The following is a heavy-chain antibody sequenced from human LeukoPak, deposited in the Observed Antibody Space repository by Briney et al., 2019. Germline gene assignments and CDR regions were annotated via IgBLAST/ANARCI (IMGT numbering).Heavy chain of an antibody. CDR2: ISSSSTI. D-gene: IGHD2-2*01. Sequence: GGSLRLSCAASGFTFSDYYMNWVRQAPGKGLEWVSSISSSSTIYYADSVKGRFTISRDNAENSLYLQMNSLRAEDTAVYYCARAADIVVVPAAMQWYFQHWGQGTLVTVSS. J-gene: IGHJ1*01. V-gene: IGHV3-69-1*01. CDR3: ARAADIVVVPAAMQWYFQH. CDR1: GFTFSDYY.